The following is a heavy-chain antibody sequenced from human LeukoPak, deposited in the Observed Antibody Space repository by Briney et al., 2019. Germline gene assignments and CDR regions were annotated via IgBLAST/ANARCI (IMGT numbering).Heavy chain of an antibody. CDR1: GGSISSGDYY. D-gene: IGHD3-22*01. CDR2: IYYSGST. Sequence: SETLSLTCTVSGGSISSGDYYWSWIPQPPGKGLEWIGYIYYSGSTYYNPSLKSRVTISVDTSKNQFSLKLSSVTAADTAVYYCAREKRRDSSGYTYFDYWGQGTLVTVSS. CDR3: AREKRRDSSGYTYFDY. J-gene: IGHJ4*02. V-gene: IGHV4-30-4*01.